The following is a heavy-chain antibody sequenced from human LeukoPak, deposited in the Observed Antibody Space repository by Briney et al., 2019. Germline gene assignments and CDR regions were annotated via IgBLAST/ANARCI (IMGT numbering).Heavy chain of an antibody. CDR2: IIPIFGTA. CDR3: ARGDFNYYGSGSYRILDY. CDR1: GGTFRSYA. V-gene: IGHV1-69*13. D-gene: IGHD3-10*01. Sequence: RASVKVSCKASGGTFRSYAISWVRQAPGQGLEWMGGIIPIFGTANYAQTFQGRVTITADESTSTAYMELSSLRSEDTAVYYCARGDFNYYGSGSYRILDYWGQGTLVTVSS. J-gene: IGHJ4*02.